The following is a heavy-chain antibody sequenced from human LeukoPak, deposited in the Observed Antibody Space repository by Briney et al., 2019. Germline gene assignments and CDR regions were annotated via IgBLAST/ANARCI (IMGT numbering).Heavy chain of an antibody. CDR1: GGSISSGHYY. V-gene: IGHV4-61*02. J-gene: IGHJ4*02. D-gene: IGHD3-22*01. CDR2: MSTSGST. CDR3: ARVNSSGSFHDY. Sequence: SETLSLTCAVSGGSISSGHYYWTWIRQPAGKGLEWIGRMSTSGSTNYNPSLTSRVTMSVDKSKNQFSLNLNSVTAADTAVYFCARVNSSGSFHDYWGQGARVTVSS.